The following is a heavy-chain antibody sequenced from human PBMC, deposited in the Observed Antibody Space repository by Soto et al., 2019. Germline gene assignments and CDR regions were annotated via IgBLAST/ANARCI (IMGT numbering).Heavy chain of an antibody. D-gene: IGHD3-3*01. CDR2: INPDSGGT. CDR3: ARSTIFGVVARYGMDV. J-gene: IGHJ6*02. CDR1: GYTFTGYY. V-gene: IGHV1-2*04. Sequence: QVQLVQSGDEVKKPGASVKVSCKTSGYTFTGYYMHWVRQAPGQGLEWMGWINPDSGGTNYAQKFPCWVAMTRDTSTSTAYMELNRLRSDDTAVYYCARSTIFGVVARYGMDVWGQGTTVTVSS.